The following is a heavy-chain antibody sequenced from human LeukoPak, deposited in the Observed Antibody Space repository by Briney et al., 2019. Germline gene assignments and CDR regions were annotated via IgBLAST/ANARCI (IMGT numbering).Heavy chain of an antibody. J-gene: IGHJ3*02. CDR1: GGSISSGGYY. D-gene: IGHD3-22*01. Sequence: SQTLSLTCTVSGGSISSGGYYWSWIRQPPGKGLEWIGYIYHSGSTYYNPSLKSRVTISVDRSKNQFSLKLSSVTAADTAVYYCARVVDYDGGTFDIWGQGTMVTVSS. V-gene: IGHV4-30-2*01. CDR2: IYHSGST. CDR3: ARVVDYDGGTFDI.